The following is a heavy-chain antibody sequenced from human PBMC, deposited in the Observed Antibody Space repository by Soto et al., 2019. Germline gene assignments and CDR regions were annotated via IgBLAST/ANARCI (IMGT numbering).Heavy chain of an antibody. CDR3: AKSRRPFGEYYYYYGMDV. J-gene: IGHJ6*02. V-gene: IGHV3-9*01. CDR2: ISWNSGSI. CDR1: GFTFDDYA. Sequence: GGFLRLSCAASGFTFDDYAMHWVWQAPGKGLEWVSGISWNSGSIGYADSVKGRFTISRDNAKNSLYLQMNSLRAEDTALYYCAKSRRPFGEYYYYYGMDVWGQGTTVTVSS. D-gene: IGHD3-10*01.